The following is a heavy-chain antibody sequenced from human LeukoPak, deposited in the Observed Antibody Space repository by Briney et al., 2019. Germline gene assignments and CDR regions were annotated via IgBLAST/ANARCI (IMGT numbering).Heavy chain of an antibody. J-gene: IGHJ6*02. V-gene: IGHV4-39*01. CDR2: NYYRGST. CDR3: AGGAFGNLTNHNHFGMYF. D-gene: IGHD3-9*01. CDR1: GGSISSSYY. Sequence: PSETLSLTCSVCGGSISSSYYWGWIRQTPGKGLEWIGSNYYRGSTYYNPSLRSRVTISVDTSKNQFSLKLSSVTAADTAIYYCAGGAFGNLTNHNHFGMYFWGQGTTVTVSS.